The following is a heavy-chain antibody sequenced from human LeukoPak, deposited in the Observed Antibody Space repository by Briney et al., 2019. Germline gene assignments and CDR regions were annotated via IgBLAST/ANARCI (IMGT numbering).Heavy chain of an antibody. CDR3: ARKENVYYYFDY. J-gene: IGHJ4*02. V-gene: IGHV3-53*01. Sequence: GGSLRLSCVASGFIVSSNYLNWVRQAPGKGLEWLSIIYVGDNVYYADSVKGRFTISRDTSRNTVYLQMNSLTAEDTAVYYCARKENVYYYFDYWGQGTLVTVSS. D-gene: IGHD3-10*01. CDR1: GFIVSSNY. CDR2: IYVGDNV.